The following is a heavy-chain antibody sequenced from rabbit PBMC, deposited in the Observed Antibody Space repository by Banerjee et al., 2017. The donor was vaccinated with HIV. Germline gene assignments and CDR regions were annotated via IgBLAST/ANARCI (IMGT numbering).Heavy chain of an antibody. V-gene: IGHV1S45*01. CDR2: INCGSGST. CDR3: ARDFTL. J-gene: IGHJ4*01. Sequence: QEQLVESRGGLVQPGESLTLSCKASGFTISSGYDMCWVRQAPGKGLEWIGCINCGSGSTNYASWAKGRFTISKTSSTTVTLQMTSLTAADTATYICARDFTLWGPGTLVTVS. CDR1: GFTISSGYD.